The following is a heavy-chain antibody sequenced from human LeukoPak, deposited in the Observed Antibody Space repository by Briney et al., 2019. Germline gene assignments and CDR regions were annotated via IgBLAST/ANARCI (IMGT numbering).Heavy chain of an antibody. Sequence: RGESLKISCKGSGYTFASYWIVWVRQMPGKGLEWMGIVYPGDSNTRYSPSFQGQVTISADRSISTAYLQWSSLKASDTAMYYCARSMATDFFDNWGQGTLVTVSS. CDR3: ARSMATDFFDN. J-gene: IGHJ4*02. D-gene: IGHD5-24*01. CDR2: VYPGDSNT. CDR1: GYTFASYW. V-gene: IGHV5-51*01.